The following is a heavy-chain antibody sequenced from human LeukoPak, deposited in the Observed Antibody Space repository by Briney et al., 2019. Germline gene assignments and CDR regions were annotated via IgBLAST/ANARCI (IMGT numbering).Heavy chain of an antibody. Sequence: PSETLSLTCTVSGVSISRYYWSWIRQPAGKGLEWIGRIYSSGSTTYNPSLKSRVTISVDTSKNQFSLKLSSVTAADTAVYYCARGKTMKWLRRTGGYYFDYWGQGTLVTVSS. V-gene: IGHV4-4*07. D-gene: IGHD5-12*01. J-gene: IGHJ4*02. CDR3: ARGKTMKWLRRTGGYYFDY. CDR1: GVSISRYY. CDR2: IYSSGST.